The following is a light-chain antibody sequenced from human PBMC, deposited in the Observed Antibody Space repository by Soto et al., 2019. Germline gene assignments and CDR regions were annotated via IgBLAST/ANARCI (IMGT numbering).Light chain of an antibody. CDR2: EVT. J-gene: IGLJ1*01. Sequence: QSVLTQPASVSGSPGQSITISCTGTSSDIGSYDYVSWYQQHPGKAPNLIIYEVTDRPSGVSNRFSGSKSGNTASLTISGLQAEDEADYYCSSYTSSSPLCVFGTGTKLTVL. CDR1: SSDIGSYDY. V-gene: IGLV2-14*01. CDR3: SSYTSSSPLCV.